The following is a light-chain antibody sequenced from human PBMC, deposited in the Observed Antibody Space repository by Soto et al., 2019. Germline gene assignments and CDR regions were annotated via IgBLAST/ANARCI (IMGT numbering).Light chain of an antibody. CDR3: QQFNSYPWT. Sequence: DIQMTQSPSTLSASVGDRVTITCRASQSIGSWLAWYQQEPGKAPNLLIYKASSLESGVPSRFSGSGSGTEFTVTISSLQPEDFATCYCQQFNSYPWTFGQGTKVDIK. J-gene: IGKJ1*01. CDR1: QSIGSW. V-gene: IGKV1-5*03. CDR2: KAS.